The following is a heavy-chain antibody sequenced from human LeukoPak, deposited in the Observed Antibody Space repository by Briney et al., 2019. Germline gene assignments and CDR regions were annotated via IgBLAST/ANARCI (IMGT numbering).Heavy chain of an antibody. J-gene: IGHJ4*02. CDR1: GFTFSTYA. CDR2: ISTNGVGT. D-gene: IGHD3-10*01. V-gene: IGHV3-64*01. Sequence: PGGSLRLSCAASGFTFSTYAMHRVRQAPGKGLEYVSAISTNGVGTYYANSVKGRFIISRDNSKNTLYLQMGSLRAEGMAVYYCARYGSGSCYDYWGQGTLVTVSS. CDR3: ARYGSGSCYDY.